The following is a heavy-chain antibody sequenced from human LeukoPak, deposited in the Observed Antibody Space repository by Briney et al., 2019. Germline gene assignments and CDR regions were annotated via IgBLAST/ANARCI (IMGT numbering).Heavy chain of an antibody. CDR2: INTDGSST. CDR1: GFTFSSYW. Sequence: GGSLRLSCVASGFTFSSYWMHWVRHAPGKGLVWVSRINTDGSSTSYEDSVKGRFTISRDNDKNTLYLQMNSLRAEDTSVYYCATYYYDTRGYFYDAFDIWGQGTLVIVSS. V-gene: IGHV3-74*01. J-gene: IGHJ3*02. CDR3: ATYYYDTRGYFYDAFDI. D-gene: IGHD3-22*01.